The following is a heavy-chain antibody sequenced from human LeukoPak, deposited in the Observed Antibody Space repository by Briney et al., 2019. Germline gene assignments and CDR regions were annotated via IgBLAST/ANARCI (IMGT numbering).Heavy chain of an antibody. CDR1: GGTFSSYT. Sequence: SSVKVSCKASGGTFSSYTISWVRQAPGQGLEWMGRITPILGIANYAQKFQGRVTITADKSTSTAYMELSSLRSEDTAVYYCARGHYGDFYFDYWGQGTLVTVSS. CDR2: ITPILGIA. D-gene: IGHD4-17*01. CDR3: ARGHYGDFYFDY. V-gene: IGHV1-69*02. J-gene: IGHJ4*02.